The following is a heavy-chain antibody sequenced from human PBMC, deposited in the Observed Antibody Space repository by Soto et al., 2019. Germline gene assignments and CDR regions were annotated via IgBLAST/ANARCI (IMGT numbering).Heavy chain of an antibody. J-gene: IGHJ6*03. D-gene: IGHD3-10*01. Sequence: QVQLVQSGGEVKKPGASVKVSCKASGYTFTSHGISWVRQAPGQGLEWMGWISASNGDTNYAQKFQGRVTVTTDTATTTAYLDLRSLRPEDTAVYFCARMGRGSNIDHYHDMDVWGTGTTVSVSS. CDR3: ARMGRGSNIDHYHDMDV. CDR1: GYTFTSHG. V-gene: IGHV1-18*01. CDR2: ISASNGDT.